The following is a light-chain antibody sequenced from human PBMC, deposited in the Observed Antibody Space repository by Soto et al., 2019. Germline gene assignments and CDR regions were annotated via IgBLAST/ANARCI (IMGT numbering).Light chain of an antibody. CDR2: EVN. CDR3: SSFTSIANLG. J-gene: IGLJ1*01. CDR1: SSDIGGYNY. Sequence: QSVLTQPASVSGSPGQSITISCTGTSSDIGGYNYVSWYQQHPGKVPKLIIYEVNNRPTEVSYRFSGSKSANTASLTISGLRAEDEADYYCSSFTSIANLGLGPGTKVTVL. V-gene: IGLV2-14*03.